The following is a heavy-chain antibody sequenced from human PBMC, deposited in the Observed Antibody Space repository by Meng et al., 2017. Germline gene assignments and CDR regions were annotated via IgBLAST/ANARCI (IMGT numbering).Heavy chain of an antibody. CDR3: ARDPYYYGSGSLDY. CDR2: ISYDGSNK. Sequence: GGSLRLSCAASGFTFSSYWMHWVRQAPGKGLEWVAVISYDGSNKYYADSVKGRFTISRDNSKNTLYLQMNSLRAEDTAVYYCARDPYYYGSGSLDYWGQGTLVTVSS. J-gene: IGHJ4*02. CDR1: GFTFSSYW. V-gene: IGHV3-30*03. D-gene: IGHD3-10*01.